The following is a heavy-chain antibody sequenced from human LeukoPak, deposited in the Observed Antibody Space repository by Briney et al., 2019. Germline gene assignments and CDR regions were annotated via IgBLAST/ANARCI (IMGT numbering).Heavy chain of an antibody. V-gene: IGHV4-39*07. J-gene: IGHJ5*02. Sequence: SETLSLTCTVSGGSISVGNYYWNWIRQPPGKGLEWIGYIYNSGSTYYNPSLKSRVTISVDTSKSQFSLKLSSVTAADTAVYYCARDGGYEGWFDPWGQGTLVTVSS. D-gene: IGHD5-18*01. CDR1: GGSISVGNYY. CDR2: IYNSGST. CDR3: ARDGGYEGWFDP.